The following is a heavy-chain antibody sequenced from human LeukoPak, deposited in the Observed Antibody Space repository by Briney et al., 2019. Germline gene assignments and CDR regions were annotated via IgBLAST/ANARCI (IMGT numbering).Heavy chain of an antibody. CDR3: AREIVVVPAPIDY. V-gene: IGHV3-48*04. CDR1: GFTFSSYS. D-gene: IGHD2-2*01. Sequence: PGGSLRLSCAASGFTFSSYSMNWVRQAPGKGLEWVSYISSSSSTIYYADSVKGRFTISRDNAKNSLYLQMNSLRAEDTAVYYCAREIVVVPAPIDYWGQGTLVTVSS. J-gene: IGHJ4*02. CDR2: ISSSSSTI.